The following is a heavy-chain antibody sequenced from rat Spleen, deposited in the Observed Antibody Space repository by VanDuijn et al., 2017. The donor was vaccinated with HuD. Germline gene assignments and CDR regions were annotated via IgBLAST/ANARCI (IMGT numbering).Heavy chain of an antibody. D-gene: IGHD4-3*01. CDR1: GFTFSSYW. J-gene: IGHJ2*01. CDR2: ISPDGAST. CDR3: AVSGYGY. Sequence: EVQLVETGGGLVQPGKSLKLSCVASGFTFSSYWMYWIRQAPGEGLEWISSISPDGASTYYPDSVRGRLTISRDNAKNTVYLQMNSLRSEDTATYYCAVSGYGYWGQGVMVTVSS. V-gene: IGHV5-58*01.